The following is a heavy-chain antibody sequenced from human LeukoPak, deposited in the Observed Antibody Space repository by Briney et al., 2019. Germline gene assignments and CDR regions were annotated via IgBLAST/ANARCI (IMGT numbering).Heavy chain of an antibody. CDR1: CYPFTSYA. V-gene: IGHV1-18*01. CDR3: VRVREELGPCTGITCYVASFDT. J-gene: IGHJ5*02. Sequence: GASVKVSCRASCYPFTSYAINWVRQAPGQGLEWMGWIGTYNGNTDYSQVFLDRLTLTRDTSTATAYMELRNLRPDDTAIYFCVRVREELGPCTGITCYVASFDTWGQGTLVTISS. D-gene: IGHD2-8*02. CDR2: IGTYNGNT.